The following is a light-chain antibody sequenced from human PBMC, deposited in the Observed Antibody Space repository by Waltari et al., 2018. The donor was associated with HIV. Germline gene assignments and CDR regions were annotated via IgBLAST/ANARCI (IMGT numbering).Light chain of an antibody. Sequence: QSVLTQPPAVSAAPGQKVAIACSGTTSNIGNNFVCWYQKLQGTAPKLLIFDNHKRPSGVSDRFSASKSGTSATLAITGLHPGDEAEYYCGTWDTSLNAGVFGGGTKVSVL. CDR1: TSNIGNNF. CDR2: DNH. J-gene: IGLJ2*01. CDR3: GTWDTSLNAGV. V-gene: IGLV1-51*01.